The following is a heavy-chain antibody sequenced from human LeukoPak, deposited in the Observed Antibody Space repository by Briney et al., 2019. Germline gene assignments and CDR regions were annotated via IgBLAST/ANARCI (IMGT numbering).Heavy chain of an antibody. Sequence: SETLSLTCTVSGDSINSGGFYWSWIRQHPGKGLEWIGYIYYGEITYYNPSLKSRVTISVDAPKNQFSLKVRSVTAADTAVYYCASNFGQTWGQGTLVTVSS. CDR3: ASNFGQT. D-gene: IGHD3/OR15-3a*01. V-gene: IGHV4-31*03. CDR2: IYYGEIT. CDR1: GDSINSGGFY. J-gene: IGHJ5*02.